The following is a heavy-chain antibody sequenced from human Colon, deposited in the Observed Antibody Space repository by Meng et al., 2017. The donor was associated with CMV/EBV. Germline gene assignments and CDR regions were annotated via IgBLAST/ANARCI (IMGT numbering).Heavy chain of an antibody. J-gene: IGHJ6*02. CDR3: ARARTAVNLLQYYYDMDV. D-gene: IGHD2-15*01. Sequence: GESLKISCAGPGFAFSNYAMHWVRQAPGKGLEWVAVISFDGGTKYYADSVKGRFTISRDNSKNTLYLQMNSLRGEDTTVYYCARARTAVNLLQYYYDMDVWGQGTTVTVSS. CDR2: ISFDGGTK. CDR1: GFAFSNYA. V-gene: IGHV3-30*04.